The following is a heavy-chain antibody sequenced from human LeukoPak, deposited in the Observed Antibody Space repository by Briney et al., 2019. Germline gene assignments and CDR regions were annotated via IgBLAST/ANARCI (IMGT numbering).Heavy chain of an antibody. CDR1: GGSISSSSCY. J-gene: IGHJ2*01. D-gene: IGHD2-21*02. Sequence: SETLSLTCTVSGGSISSSSCYWGWIRQPPGKGLEWIGSIYYSGSTYYNPSLKSRVTISVDTSKNQSSLKLSSVTAADTAVYYCARHERVYCGGDCYSYWYFDLWGRGTLVTVSS. CDR3: ARHERVYCGGDCYSYWYFDL. CDR2: IYYSGST. V-gene: IGHV4-39*01.